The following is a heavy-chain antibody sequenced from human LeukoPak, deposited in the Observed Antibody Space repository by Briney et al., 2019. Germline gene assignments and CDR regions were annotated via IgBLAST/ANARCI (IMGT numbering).Heavy chain of an antibody. J-gene: IGHJ3*02. CDR2: MNPNSGNT. CDR3: ARGLSDDSSGYWDDAFDI. Sequence: ASVKVSCKASGYTFTSYDINWVRQATGQGLEWMGWMNPNSGNTGYAQKFQGRVTMTRNTSISTAYMELSSLRSEDTGVYYCARGLSDDSSGYWDDAFDIWGQGTMVTVSS. CDR1: GYTFTSYD. D-gene: IGHD3-22*01. V-gene: IGHV1-8*01.